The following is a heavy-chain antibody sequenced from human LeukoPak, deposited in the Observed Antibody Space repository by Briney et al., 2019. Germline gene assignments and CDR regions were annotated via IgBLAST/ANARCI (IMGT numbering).Heavy chain of an antibody. Sequence: PSETLSLTCTVSGGSISSGDYYWSWIRQPPGKGLEWIGYIYYSGSTYYNPSLKSRVTISVDTSKNQFSLKLSSVTAADTAVYYCARDAVATILGFDPWGQGTLVTVSS. D-gene: IGHD5-12*01. J-gene: IGHJ5*02. CDR3: ARDAVATILGFDP. CDR2: IYYSGST. V-gene: IGHV4-30-4*01. CDR1: GGSISSGDYY.